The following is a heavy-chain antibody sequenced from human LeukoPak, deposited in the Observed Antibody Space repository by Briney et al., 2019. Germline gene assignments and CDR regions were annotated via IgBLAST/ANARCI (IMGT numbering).Heavy chain of an antibody. CDR2: ISYDGSNK. D-gene: IGHD1-1*01. CDR1: GFTFSSYA. J-gene: IGHJ4*02. V-gene: IGHV3-30-3*01. CDR3: ARVWGGTGTTPGLFDY. Sequence: GGSLRLSCAASGFTFSSYAMHWVRQAPGKGLEWVAVISYDGSNKYYADSVKGRLTISRDNSKNTLYLQMNSLRAEDTAVYYCARVWGGTGTTPGLFDYWGQGTLVTVSS.